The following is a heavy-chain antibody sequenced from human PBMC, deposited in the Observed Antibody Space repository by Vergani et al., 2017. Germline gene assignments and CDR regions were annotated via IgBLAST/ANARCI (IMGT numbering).Heavy chain of an antibody. CDR1: GFTFSSYG. V-gene: IGHV3-33*01. J-gene: IGHJ4*02. D-gene: IGHD2-21*01. Sequence: QVQLVESGGGVVQPGRSLRLSCAASGFTFSSYGMHWVRQAPGKGLEWVAVIWYDGSNKYYADSVKGRFTISRDNSKNTLYLQMNSLRAEDTAVYYCASGVKRVAPSEWGQGTLVTVSS. CDR2: IWYDGSNK. CDR3: ASGVKRVAPSE.